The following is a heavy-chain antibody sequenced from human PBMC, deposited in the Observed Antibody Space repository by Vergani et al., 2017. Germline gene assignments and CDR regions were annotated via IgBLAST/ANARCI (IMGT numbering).Heavy chain of an antibody. D-gene: IGHD3-9*01. CDR2: VYWNDDE. V-gene: IGHV2-5*01. J-gene: IGHJ3*01. Sequence: QITLRESGPTPVKPTQTLTLTCTFSGFSLTTGGEGVGWIRQPPGRALEWLAFVYWNDDERYSPSLKSRVTITKDTSKNEVILTMATMDPVDTATYYCVHRLGYFDWDGAFDVWGPGTMVTVSS. CDR3: VHRLGYFDWDGAFDV. CDR1: GFSLTTGGEG.